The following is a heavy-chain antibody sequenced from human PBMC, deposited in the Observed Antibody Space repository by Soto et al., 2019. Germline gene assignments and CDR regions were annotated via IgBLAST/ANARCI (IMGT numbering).Heavy chain of an antibody. V-gene: IGHV1-69*13. J-gene: IGHJ4*02. Sequence: GASVKVSCKASGGTFSSYAISWVRQAPGQGLEWMGGIIPIFGTANYAQKFQGGVTITADESTSTAYMELSSLRSEDTAVYYCARERSGYDLNYFDYWGQGTLVTVSS. CDR2: IIPIFGTA. CDR1: GGTFSSYA. D-gene: IGHD5-12*01. CDR3: ARERSGYDLNYFDY.